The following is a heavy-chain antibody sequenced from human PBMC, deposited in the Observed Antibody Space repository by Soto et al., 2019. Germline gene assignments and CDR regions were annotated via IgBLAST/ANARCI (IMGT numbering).Heavy chain of an antibody. CDR1: GYTFTGYY. Sequence: ASVKVSCKASGYTFTGYYMHWVRQAPGQGLEWMGWINPNSGGTNYAQKFQGWVTMTRDTSISTAYMELSRLRSDDTAVYYCARSVEAATQTGRFHGGYSDFDYWGQGTLVTVSS. V-gene: IGHV1-2*04. CDR3: ARSVEAATQTGRFHGGYSDFDY. CDR2: INPNSGGT. J-gene: IGHJ4*02. D-gene: IGHD2-15*01.